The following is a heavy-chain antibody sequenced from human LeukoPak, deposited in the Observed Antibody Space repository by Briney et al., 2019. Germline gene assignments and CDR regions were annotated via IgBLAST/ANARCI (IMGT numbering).Heavy chain of an antibody. CDR2: MNPNSGNT. Sequence: ASVKVSCKSSGGTFSSYAITWVRQATGQGLEWMGWMNPNSGNTGYAQKFQGRVTMTRNTSISTAYMELSSLRSEDTAVYYCARGRYHGRIAVAGTDFGYWGQGTLVTVSS. CDR1: GGTFSSYA. D-gene: IGHD6-19*01. V-gene: IGHV1-8*02. CDR3: ARGRYHGRIAVAGTDFGY. J-gene: IGHJ4*02.